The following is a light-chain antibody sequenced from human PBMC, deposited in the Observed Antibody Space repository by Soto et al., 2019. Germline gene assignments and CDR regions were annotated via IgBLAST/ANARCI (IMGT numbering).Light chain of an antibody. CDR1: QDISNY. CDR3: QQYDNPNLTVT. Sequence: DIKMTQSPSSLSASVGDRVTITCQASQDISNYLNWYQQKPGKAPKLLIYDASNLETGVPSRFSGSGSGTDFTFTISSLQPEDIATYYCQQYDNPNLTVTFGGGTKVEIK. CDR2: DAS. J-gene: IGKJ4*01. V-gene: IGKV1-33*01.